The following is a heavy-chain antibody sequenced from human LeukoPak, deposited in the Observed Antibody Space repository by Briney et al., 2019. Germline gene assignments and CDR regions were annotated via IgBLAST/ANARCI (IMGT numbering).Heavy chain of an antibody. D-gene: IGHD6-13*01. CDR2: IYSGGST. CDR3: ARDHPSIAAAGPFDY. J-gene: IGHJ4*02. V-gene: IGHV3-66*02. Sequence: PGGSLRLSCAASGFTVSSNYMSWVRQAPGKGLEWVSVIYSGGSTYYADSVKGRFTISRDNSKHTLYLQMNSLRAEDTAVYYCARDHPSIAAAGPFDYWGQGTLVTVSS. CDR1: GFTVSSNY.